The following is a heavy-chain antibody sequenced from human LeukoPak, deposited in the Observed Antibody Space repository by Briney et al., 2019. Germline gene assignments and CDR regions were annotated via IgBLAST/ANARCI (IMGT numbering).Heavy chain of an antibody. CDR2: ISPDSNYK. D-gene: IGHD3-22*01. V-gene: IGHV3-21*01. Sequence: GESLRVSCAASGFTFSTYSMNWLRLAPGKGLEWVSYISPDSNYKYYVDSVKGRFTISRDNAKSSLYLQMNSLRAEDSAVYSWARNLYYDSGGYYSEGLDYWGRGPLVPVS. J-gene: IGHJ4*02. CDR1: GFTFSTYS. CDR3: ARNLYYDSGGYYSEGLDY.